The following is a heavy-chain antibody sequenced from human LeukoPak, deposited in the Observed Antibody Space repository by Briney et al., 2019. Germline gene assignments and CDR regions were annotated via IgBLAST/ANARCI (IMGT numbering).Heavy chain of an antibody. V-gene: IGHV1-18*01. CDR3: AKSPAPWDAFDI. CDR1: GYTFTSYG. CDR2: ISAYNGNT. Sequence: ASVKVSCKASGYTFTSYGISWVGQAPGQGLEWMGWISAYNGNTNYAQKLQGRVTMTTDTSTSTAYMELRSLRSDDTAVYYCAKSPAPWDAFDIWGQGTMVTVSS. J-gene: IGHJ3*02.